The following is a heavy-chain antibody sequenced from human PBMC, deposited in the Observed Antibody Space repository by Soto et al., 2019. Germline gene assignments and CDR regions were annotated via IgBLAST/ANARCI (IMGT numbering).Heavy chain of an antibody. V-gene: IGHV3-33*01. CDR3: ARNFHPYYYYCGMDV. CDR1: GFTFSSYG. J-gene: IGHJ6*02. CDR2: IWYDGSNK. Sequence: PGGSLRLSCAASGFTFSSYGMHWVRQAPGKGLEWVAVIWYDGSNKYYADSVKGRFTISRDNSKNTLYLQMNSLRAEDTAVYYCARNFHPYYYYCGMDVWGQGTTVTVSS.